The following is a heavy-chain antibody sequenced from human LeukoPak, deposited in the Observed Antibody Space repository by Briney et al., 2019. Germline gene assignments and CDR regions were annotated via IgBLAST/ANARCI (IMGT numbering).Heavy chain of an antibody. J-gene: IGHJ3*02. CDR2: IIPIFGTA. CDR1: GGTFSSYA. Sequence: ASVKVSCKASGGTFSSYAISWVRQAPGQGLEWMGGIIPIFGTANYAQKFQGRVTITADESTSTAYMELSSLRSEDTAVYYCARVSGIVGATISPLRAFDIWGQGTMVTVSS. CDR3: ARVSGIVGATISPLRAFDI. V-gene: IGHV1-69*13. D-gene: IGHD1-26*01.